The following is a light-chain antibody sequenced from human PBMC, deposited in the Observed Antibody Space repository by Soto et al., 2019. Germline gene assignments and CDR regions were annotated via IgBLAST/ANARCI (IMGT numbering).Light chain of an antibody. V-gene: IGKV3D-20*02. Sequence: IVWTQSPGTLSFSPGERATLSCIATQSVSSTYLAWYQHKPGQAPRLLIYGASSRATGIPDRFSGSVSGTDFTLTISSLEPQDFAVYYCQQRGEWPPGATFRQGTRLEIK. CDR1: QSVSSTY. CDR3: QQRGEWPPGAT. J-gene: IGKJ5*01. CDR2: GAS.